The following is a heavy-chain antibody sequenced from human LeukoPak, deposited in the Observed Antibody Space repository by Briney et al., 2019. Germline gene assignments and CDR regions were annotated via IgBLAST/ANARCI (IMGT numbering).Heavy chain of an antibody. V-gene: IGHV3-23*01. CDR3: AKGEGGYCSSSSCSTYFDY. D-gene: IGHD2-15*01. Sequence: PGGSLRLSCAASGFTFSSYAMSWVRQAPGKGLEWVSTITGSGGSSYYADSVKGRFTISRDNSRNTLFLQMNSLRAEDTAIYFCAKGEGGYCSSSSCSTYFDYWGQGTLVTVSS. J-gene: IGHJ4*02. CDR2: ITGSGGSS. CDR1: GFTFSSYA.